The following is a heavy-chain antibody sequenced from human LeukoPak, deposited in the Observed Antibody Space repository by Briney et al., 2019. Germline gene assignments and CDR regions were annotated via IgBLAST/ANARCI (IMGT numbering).Heavy chain of an antibody. Sequence: GGSLRLSCAASGFTFSSYAMSWVRQAPGKGLEWVSAISGSGGSTYHADSVKGRFTISRDNSKNTLYLQMNSLRAEDTAVYYCAKDLVHADIVVVPAASPLDYWGQGTLVTVSS. D-gene: IGHD2-2*01. CDR2: ISGSGGST. J-gene: IGHJ4*02. CDR3: AKDLVHADIVVVPAASPLDY. CDR1: GFTFSSYA. V-gene: IGHV3-23*01.